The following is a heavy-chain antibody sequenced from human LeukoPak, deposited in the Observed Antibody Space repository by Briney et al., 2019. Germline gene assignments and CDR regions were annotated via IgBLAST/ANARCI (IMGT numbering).Heavy chain of an antibody. V-gene: IGHV3-30*18. D-gene: IGHD1-14*01. CDR2: ISYDGSNK. Sequence: PGGSLRLSCAASGFTFSSYGMHWVRQAPGKGLERVAVISYDGSNKYYADSAKGRFTISRDNSKNTLYLQMNSLRAEDTAVYYCAKTLSHDRDAFDIWGQGTMVTVSS. J-gene: IGHJ3*02. CDR3: AKTLSHDRDAFDI. CDR1: GFTFSSYG.